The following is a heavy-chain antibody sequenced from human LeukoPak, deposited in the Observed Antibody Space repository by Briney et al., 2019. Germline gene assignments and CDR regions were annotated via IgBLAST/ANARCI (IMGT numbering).Heavy chain of an antibody. D-gene: IGHD5-18*01. CDR2: INSDGSTT. V-gene: IGHV3-74*01. CDR3: ARDYNYAIDY. Sequence: GGSLRLSCVAPGFTFSSYGMHWVRQAPGKGLVWASHINSDGSTTNYADSVRGRFTISRDNAKNTVHLQMISLRAEDTAVYYCARDYNYAIDYWGQGTLVTVSS. CDR1: GFTFSSYG. J-gene: IGHJ4*02.